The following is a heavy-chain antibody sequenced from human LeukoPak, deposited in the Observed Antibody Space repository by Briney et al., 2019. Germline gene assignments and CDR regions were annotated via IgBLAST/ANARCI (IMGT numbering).Heavy chain of an antibody. CDR3: ARLGRCSSTSCYRYYYYYMDV. CDR1: GYTFTSYD. D-gene: IGHD2-2*01. J-gene: IGHJ6*03. Sequence: GASVKASCKASGYTFTSYDINWVRQATGQGLEWMGWMNPNSGNTGYAQKFQGRVTMTRNTSISTAYMELSSLRSEDTAVYYCARLGRCSSTSCYRYYYYYMDVWGKGTTVTVSS. CDR2: MNPNSGNT. V-gene: IGHV1-8*01.